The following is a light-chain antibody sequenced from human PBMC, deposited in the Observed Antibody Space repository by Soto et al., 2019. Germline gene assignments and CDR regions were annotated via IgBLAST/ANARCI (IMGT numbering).Light chain of an antibody. CDR1: QSVLYNSNNKNY. Sequence: DIVMTQSPDSLAVSLGERATINCKSSQSVLYNSNNKNYLAWYQQKPGQAPKMLIYWASTRESGVPDRFSGSGSGTNFSLTVSGLQAEDVAVYYCQQYRSSPFTFGPGTKVDI. J-gene: IGKJ3*01. CDR3: QQYRSSPFT. CDR2: WAS. V-gene: IGKV4-1*01.